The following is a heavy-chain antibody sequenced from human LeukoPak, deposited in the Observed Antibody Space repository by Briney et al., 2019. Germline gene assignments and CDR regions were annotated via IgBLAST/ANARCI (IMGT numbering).Heavy chain of an antibody. Sequence: PSEILSLTCTVSGGSISSSSYYWGWIRQPPGKGLEWTGSIYYSGSTYYNPSLKSRVTISVDTSKNQFSLKLSSVTAADTAVYYCARDPGYYYDSRGYFDYWGQGTLVTVSS. CDR1: GGSISSSSYY. D-gene: IGHD3-22*01. J-gene: IGHJ4*02. V-gene: IGHV4-39*07. CDR2: IYYSGST. CDR3: ARDPGYYYDSRGYFDY.